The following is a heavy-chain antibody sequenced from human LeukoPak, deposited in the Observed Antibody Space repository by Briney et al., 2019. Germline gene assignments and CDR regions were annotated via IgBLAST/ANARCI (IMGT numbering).Heavy chain of an antibody. Sequence: PGGSLRLSCAASGFSFSSYGMRWVRQAPGKGLEWVGEIWYDGSHTYYADSVKGRFTISRDNSMNTLYMQMNSLRGEDAAVYYCVRGGYCSGTSCAHYDGMDVWGQGTTVTVSS. V-gene: IGHV3-33*01. CDR1: GFSFSSYG. J-gene: IGHJ6*02. D-gene: IGHD2-2*01. CDR2: IWYDGSHT. CDR3: VRGGYCSGTSCAHYDGMDV.